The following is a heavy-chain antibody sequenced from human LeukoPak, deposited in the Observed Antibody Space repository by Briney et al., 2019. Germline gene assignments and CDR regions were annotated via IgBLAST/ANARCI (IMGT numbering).Heavy chain of an antibody. D-gene: IGHD3-22*01. J-gene: IGHJ3*02. Sequence: PSETLSLTCAVYGGSFSGYYWSWIRQPPGKGLEWIGEINHSGSTNYNPSLKSRVTISVDTSKNQFSLKLSSVTAADTAVYYCARGLMYHYDSSGYFDAFDIWGQGTMVTVSS. CDR1: GGSFSGYY. CDR2: INHSGST. CDR3: ARGLMYHYDSSGYFDAFDI. V-gene: IGHV4-34*01.